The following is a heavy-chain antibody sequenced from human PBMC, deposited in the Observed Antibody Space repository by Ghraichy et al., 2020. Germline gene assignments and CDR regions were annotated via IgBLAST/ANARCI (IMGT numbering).Heavy chain of an antibody. CDR3: ARDRLAGSSWSGDYFAY. CDR1: GGSISSYY. J-gene: IGHJ4*02. V-gene: IGHV4-4*07. Sequence: SETLSLTCTVSGGSISSYYWSWIRQPAGKGLEWIGRIYTSENTNYNPSLKSRVTMSVDTSKNQFSLRLTSVTAADTAVYYCARDRLAGSSWSGDYFAYWGQGTLVTVSS. D-gene: IGHD6-13*01. CDR2: IYTSENT.